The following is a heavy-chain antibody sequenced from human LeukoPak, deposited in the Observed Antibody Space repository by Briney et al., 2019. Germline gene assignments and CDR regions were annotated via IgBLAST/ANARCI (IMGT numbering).Heavy chain of an antibody. D-gene: IGHD2-15*01. V-gene: IGHV3-53*01. CDR1: GFTVSSNY. J-gene: IGHJ3*02. CDR2: IYSGGST. CDR3: VCAVAHDAFDI. Sequence: GGSLRLSCAASGFTVSSNYMSWVRQAPGKGLEWVSVIYSGGSTYYADSVKGRFTISRDNSKNTLYLQMNSLRAEDTAVYYCVCAVAHDAFDIWGQGTMVTVSS.